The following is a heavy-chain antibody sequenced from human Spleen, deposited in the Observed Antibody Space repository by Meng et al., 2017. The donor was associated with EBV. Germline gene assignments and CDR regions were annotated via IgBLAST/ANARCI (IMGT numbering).Heavy chain of an antibody. CDR1: GFSLSTSGVG. V-gene: IGHV2-5*02. J-gene: IGHJ4*02. CDR2: IYWDDVE. Sequence: QTTLEGSGPTQVKPTQTLTLTCTLSGFSLSTSGVGGGWIRQPPGKALECLALIYWDDVERYSPSLRSRLTITKDTSKNQVFLTMTNMDPVDTATYYCAHALGHFDYWGQGTLVTVSS. D-gene: IGHD7-27*01. CDR3: AHALGHFDY.